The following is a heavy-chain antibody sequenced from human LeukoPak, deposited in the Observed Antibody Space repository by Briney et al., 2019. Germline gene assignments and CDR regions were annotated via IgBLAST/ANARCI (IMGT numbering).Heavy chain of an antibody. CDR2: IIPIFGTA. J-gene: IGHJ6*02. Sequence: SVKVSCKASGGTFSSYAISWVRQAPGQGLEWMGGIIPIFGTANYAQKFQGRVTITADESTSTAYMELSSLRSEDTAVYYCARVVLGSWSGYYSYGMDVWGQGTTVTVSS. V-gene: IGHV1-69*13. D-gene: IGHD3-3*01. CDR3: ARVVLGSWSGYYSYGMDV. CDR1: GGTFSSYA.